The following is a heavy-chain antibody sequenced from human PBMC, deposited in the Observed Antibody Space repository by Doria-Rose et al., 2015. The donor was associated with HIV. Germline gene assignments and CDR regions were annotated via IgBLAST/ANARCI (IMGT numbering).Heavy chain of an antibody. CDR3: AREPYDSSGYYSLPDAFDF. CDR1: GFSFNTYS. J-gene: IGHJ3*01. CDR2: ITSNSLYI. D-gene: IGHD3-22*01. Sequence: ETGGGLVKSGGSLRLSCAASGFSFNTYSMNWVRQAPGRGLEWVSSITSNSLYIYYADSEKGRFTVSRNNAKNSLYLQMNGLRAEDTAVYYCAREPYDSSGYYSLPDAFDFWGQGTMVTVSP. V-gene: IGHV3-21*01.